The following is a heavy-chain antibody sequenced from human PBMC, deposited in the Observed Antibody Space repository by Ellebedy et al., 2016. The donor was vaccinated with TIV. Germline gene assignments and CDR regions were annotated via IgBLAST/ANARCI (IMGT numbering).Heavy chain of an antibody. CDR3: AKRDSSGYYYARLFDY. CDR2: ISASGEST. D-gene: IGHD3-22*01. J-gene: IGHJ4*02. V-gene: IGHV3-23*01. Sequence: GESLKISCAASGFTFSIFAMSWVRQAPGKGLEWVSTISASGESTYYADSVTGRFTISRDNAKNTLYLQMISLRAEDTAVYYCAKRDSSGYYYARLFDYWGQGTLVTVSS. CDR1: GFTFSIFA.